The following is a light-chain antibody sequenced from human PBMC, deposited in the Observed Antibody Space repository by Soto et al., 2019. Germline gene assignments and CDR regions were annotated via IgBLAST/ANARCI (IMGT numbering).Light chain of an antibody. CDR3: SSYTGGSTRV. CDR1: TSDVGGFDY. V-gene: IGLV2-14*01. Sequence: QSALTQPASVSGSPGQSITISCSGSTSDVGGFDYVSWYQQHPGKAPILLIYGVSNRPSGVSDRFSGSKSGNTASLAISGLQAEDEADDYCSSYTGGSTRVFGGGTKVTVL. J-gene: IGLJ3*02. CDR2: GVS.